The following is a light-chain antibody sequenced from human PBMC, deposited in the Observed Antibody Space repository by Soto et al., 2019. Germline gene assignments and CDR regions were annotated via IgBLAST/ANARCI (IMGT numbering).Light chain of an antibody. CDR3: QQYGSSPLT. V-gene: IGKV3-20*01. CDR2: GAS. CDR1: QSVSSIY. J-gene: IGKJ4*01. Sequence: EIVLTQSPGTLSLSLGERATLSCRASQSVSSIYLAWYQQKPGQAPRLLIYGASSRATGISDRFSGSGSGTDFTLTISRLEPEDFAVYYCQQYGSSPLTFGGGTKVEIK.